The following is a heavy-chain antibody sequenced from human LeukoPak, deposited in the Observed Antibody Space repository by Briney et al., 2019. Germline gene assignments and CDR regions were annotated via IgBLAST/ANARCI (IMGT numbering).Heavy chain of an antibody. CDR3: AKGTPLSGYYILFDY. D-gene: IGHD3-22*01. CDR1: GFTVSSNY. CDR2: ISGSGGST. J-gene: IGHJ4*02. Sequence: GGSLRLSCAASGFTVSSNYMSWVRQAPGKGLEWVSAISGSGGSTYYADSVKGRFTISRDNSKNTLYLQMNSLRAEDTAVYYCAKGTPLSGYYILFDYWGQGTLVTVSS. V-gene: IGHV3-23*01.